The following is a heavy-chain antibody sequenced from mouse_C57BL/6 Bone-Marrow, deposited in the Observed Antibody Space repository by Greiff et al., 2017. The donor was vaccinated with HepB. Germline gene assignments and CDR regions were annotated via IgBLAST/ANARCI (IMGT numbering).Heavy chain of an antibody. V-gene: IGHV1-50*01. CDR3: AKNWDGAWFAY. J-gene: IGHJ3*01. CDR2: IDPSDSYT. CDR1: GYTFTSYW. Sequence: VQLQQPGAELVKPGASVKLSCKASGYTFTSYWMQWVKQRPGQGLEWIGEIDPSDSYTNYNQKFKGKATLTVDTSSSTAYMQLSSQTSEDSAVYDCAKNWDGAWFAYWGQGTLVTVSA. D-gene: IGHD4-1*01.